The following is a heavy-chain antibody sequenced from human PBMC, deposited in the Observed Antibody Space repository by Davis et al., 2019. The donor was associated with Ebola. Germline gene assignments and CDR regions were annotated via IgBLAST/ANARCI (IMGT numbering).Heavy chain of an antibody. J-gene: IGHJ6*02. CDR1: GFTFSSYE. CDR3: ITDRTGDLYYYYGMDV. CDR2: IKSKTDGGTT. Sequence: GESLKISCAASGFTFSSYEMNWVRQAPGKGLEWVGRIKSKTDGGTTDYAAPVKGRFTISRDDSKNTLYLQMNSLKTEDTAVYYCITDRTGDLYYYYGMDVWGQGTTVTVSS. V-gene: IGHV3-15*07. D-gene: IGHD7-27*01.